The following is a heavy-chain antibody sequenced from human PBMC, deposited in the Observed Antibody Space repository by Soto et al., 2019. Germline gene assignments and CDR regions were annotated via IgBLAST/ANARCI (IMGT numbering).Heavy chain of an antibody. CDR1: GFTFSSYA. V-gene: IGHV3-23*01. CDR3: AKDRRLRYCSSTSCTPTPLHVY. Sequence: EVQLLESGGGLVQPGGSLRLSCAASGFTFSSYAMSWVRQAPGKGLEWVSAISGSGGSTYYADSVKGRFTISRDNSKNTLYLPMNSLRAEDTAVYYCAKDRRLRYCSSTSCTPTPLHVYWGQGTLVTVSS. J-gene: IGHJ4*02. CDR2: ISGSGGST. D-gene: IGHD2-2*01.